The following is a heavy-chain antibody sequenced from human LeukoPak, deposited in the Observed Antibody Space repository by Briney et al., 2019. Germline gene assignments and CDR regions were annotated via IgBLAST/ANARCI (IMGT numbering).Heavy chain of an antibody. V-gene: IGHV3-23*01. Sequence: PGGSLRLSCAASGFTFSSYAMTWVRQAPGKGLEWVSVISGSGGSTYYADSVKGRFTISRDNSKNTLYLQMNSLRAEDTAVYYCAEDRGGTYFVDFWGQGTLVTVSS. CDR1: GFTFSSYA. CDR2: ISGSGGST. CDR3: AEDRGGTYFVDF. J-gene: IGHJ4*02. D-gene: IGHD1-26*01.